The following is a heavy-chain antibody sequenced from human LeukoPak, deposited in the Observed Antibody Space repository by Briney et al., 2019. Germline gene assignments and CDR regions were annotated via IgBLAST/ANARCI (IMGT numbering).Heavy chain of an antibody. J-gene: IGHJ6*02. CDR2: INSGSSYV. D-gene: IGHD2-2*01. V-gene: IGHV3-21*01. Sequence: GGSLRLSCAASGFMLSSYTMNWVRQAPGKGLEWASSINSGSSYVYYADSVKGRFTISRDNAKSSLDLQMNSLRAEDTAVYYCARDYQLDYYYYGMDVWGQGTTVTVSS. CDR3: ARDYQLDYYYYGMDV. CDR1: GFMLSSYT.